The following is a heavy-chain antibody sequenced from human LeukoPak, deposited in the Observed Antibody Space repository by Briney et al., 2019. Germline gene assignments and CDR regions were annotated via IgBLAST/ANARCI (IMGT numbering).Heavy chain of an antibody. J-gene: IGHJ4*02. CDR2: IYYSGST. CDR1: GGSISSSSYY. Sequence: PSETLSLTCTVSGGSISSSSYYWGWIRQPPGKGLEWIGSIYYSGSTYYNPSLKSRVTISVDTSKNQFSLKLSSVTAADTAVYYCANRGYCSSTSCLYYFDYWGQGTLVTVSS. D-gene: IGHD2-2*01. CDR3: ANRGYCSSTSCLYYFDY. V-gene: IGHV4-39*01.